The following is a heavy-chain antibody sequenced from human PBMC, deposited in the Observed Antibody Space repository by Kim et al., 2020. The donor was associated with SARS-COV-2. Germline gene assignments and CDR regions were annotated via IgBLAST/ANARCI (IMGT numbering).Heavy chain of an antibody. CDR3: AKGADYYGSGSPGI. V-gene: IGHV3-23*01. J-gene: IGHJ4*02. Sequence: YADTWKGRVTIARDNSKNTLYLQMNRLRAEDTDVYYCAKGADYYGSGSPGIWGQGTLVTVSS. D-gene: IGHD3-10*01.